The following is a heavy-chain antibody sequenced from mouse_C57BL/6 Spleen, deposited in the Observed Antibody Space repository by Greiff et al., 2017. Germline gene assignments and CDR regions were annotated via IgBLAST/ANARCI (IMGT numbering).Heavy chain of an antibody. J-gene: IGHJ2*01. CDR3: ARGGGYSDY. CDR1: GYAFSSYW. V-gene: IGHV1-80*01. Sequence: QVQLQQSGAELVKPWASVTISCKASGYAFSSYWMNWVKQRPGKGLEWLVQFFPGDGDTNYNGKFKGKATLTADKSSSPAYLQLSSLTSEDSAVYFCARGGGYSDYWGQGTTLTVSS. CDR2: FFPGDGDT.